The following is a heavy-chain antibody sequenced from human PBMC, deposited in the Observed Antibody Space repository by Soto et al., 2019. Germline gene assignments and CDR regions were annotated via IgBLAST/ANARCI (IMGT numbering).Heavy chain of an antibody. CDR2: IYYSGST. CDR1: GGSISSYY. V-gene: IGHV4-59*01. J-gene: IGHJ5*02. D-gene: IGHD5-12*01. CDR3: ARVVGRGWFDP. Sequence: ETLSLTCTVSGGSISSYYWSWIRQPPGKGLEWIGYIYYSGSTNYNPSLKSRVTISVDTSKNQFSLKLSSVTAADTAVYYCARVVGRGWFDPWGQGTLVTVSS.